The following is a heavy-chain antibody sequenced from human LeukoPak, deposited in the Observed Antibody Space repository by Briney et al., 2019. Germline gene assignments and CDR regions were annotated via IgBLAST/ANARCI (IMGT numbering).Heavy chain of an antibody. Sequence: PGGSLRLSCAASGFTFSSYAITWVRQAPGKGLEWVSAVSSNGAKTYYADSVKGRFTISRDNYKNMVFLQMNSLRAEDTAVYYCGKEEQQKVITPGLDYWGQGTLVTVSS. D-gene: IGHD4-23*01. CDR3: GKEEQQKVITPGLDY. V-gene: IGHV3-23*01. CDR1: GFTFSSYA. J-gene: IGHJ4*02. CDR2: VSSNGAKT.